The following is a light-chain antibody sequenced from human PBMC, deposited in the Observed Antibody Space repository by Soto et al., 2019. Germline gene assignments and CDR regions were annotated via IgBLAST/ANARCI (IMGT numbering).Light chain of an antibody. CDR1: QSVSSN. CDR2: GAS. CDR3: QQYDNWPQT. Sequence: EVVLTQSPCTLSLSTGERATLTCRASQSVSSNYLAWYQQRPGQAPRLLMYGASTRATGIPARFSGRGSGTEFTLTISSLQSVDFAVYYCQQYDNWPQTFGQGTKVAIK. J-gene: IGKJ1*01. V-gene: IGKV3-15*01.